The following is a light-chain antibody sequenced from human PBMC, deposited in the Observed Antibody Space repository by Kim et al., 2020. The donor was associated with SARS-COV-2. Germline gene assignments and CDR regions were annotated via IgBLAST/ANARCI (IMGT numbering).Light chain of an antibody. CDR1: ALPKEY. V-gene: IGLV3-25*03. J-gene: IGLJ2*01. CDR2: SDK. Sequence: SYELTQPPSVSVPPGQTARITCPGDALPKEYAYWYQQKPGQAPVLVLYSDKERPSGIPERFSGSTSGTTVTLTISGVQAEDEAADYCQSADSLRTYVVF. CDR3: QSADSLRTYVV.